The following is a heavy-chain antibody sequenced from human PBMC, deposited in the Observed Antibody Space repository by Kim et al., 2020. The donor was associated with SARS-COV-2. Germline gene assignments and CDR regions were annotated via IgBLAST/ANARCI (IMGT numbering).Heavy chain of an antibody. J-gene: IGHJ5*02. V-gene: IGHV1-3*01. CDR3: AREGSGSYNWLDP. Sequence: YSQNFQGRLTITRDTSATTACMELSRLTSKDTAVYFCAREGSGSYNWLDPWGQGTLVTVSS. D-gene: IGHD3-10*01.